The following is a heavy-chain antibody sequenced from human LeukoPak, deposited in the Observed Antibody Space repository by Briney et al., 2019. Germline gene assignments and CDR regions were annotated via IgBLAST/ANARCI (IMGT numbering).Heavy chain of an antibody. V-gene: IGHV1-18*01. CDR1: GYTFTSYG. CDR3: ARDRSDIVVVPAAADY. D-gene: IGHD2-2*01. Sequence: ASVKVSCKASGYTFTSYGISWVRQAPGQGLEWMGWISAYHGNTNYAQKLQGRVTMTTDTSTSTAYMELRSLRSDDTAVYYCARDRSDIVVVPAAADYWGPGTLVTVSS. J-gene: IGHJ4*01. CDR2: ISAYHGNT.